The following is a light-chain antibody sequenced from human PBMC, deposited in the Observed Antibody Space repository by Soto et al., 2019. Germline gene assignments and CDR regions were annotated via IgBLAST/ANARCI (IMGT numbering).Light chain of an antibody. J-gene: IGKJ2*01. CDR2: GAS. CDR3: QQYGSSFYT. CDR1: QSVGSNY. Sequence: EVVLTQSPGTLSLSPGERATLSCRASQSVGSNYLAWYQQKAGQAPRVLIYGASIRAAGIPDRFGGSGSGTDFTLTISRLEPEDFAIYYCQQYGSSFYTFGQGTKLEIK. V-gene: IGKV3-20*01.